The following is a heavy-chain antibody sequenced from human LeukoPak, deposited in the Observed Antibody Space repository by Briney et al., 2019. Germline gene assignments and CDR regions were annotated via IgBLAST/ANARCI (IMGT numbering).Heavy chain of an antibody. D-gene: IGHD3-22*01. J-gene: IGHJ4*02. V-gene: IGHV1-46*01. CDR3: ARDPEGKVTMIAAPARPAGY. CDR2: INPSGGST. Sequence: ASVKVSCKASGYTFTNYYMHWVRQAPGQGLEWMGIINPSGGSTSYAQKFQGRVTMTRDTSTSTVYMELSSLRPEDTAVYYCARDPEGKVTMIAAPARPAGYWGQGTLVTVSS. CDR1: GYTFTNYY.